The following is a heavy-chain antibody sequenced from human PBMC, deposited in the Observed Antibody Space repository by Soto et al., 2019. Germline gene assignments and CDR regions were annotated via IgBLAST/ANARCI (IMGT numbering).Heavy chain of an antibody. V-gene: IGHV3-21*01. CDR2: ISSTSSYI. D-gene: IGHD3-22*01. Sequence: EVQLVESGGGLVKPGGSLRLSCAASGFTFSTYSLHWVRQAPGKGLEWVSSISSTSSYIYYADSVKGRFTISRDNAKNSLYLQMNSLRAEDTAVYYCVRDVNYYDSSGYRDYWGQGTLLTVSS. J-gene: IGHJ4*02. CDR3: VRDVNYYDSSGYRDY. CDR1: GFTFSTYS.